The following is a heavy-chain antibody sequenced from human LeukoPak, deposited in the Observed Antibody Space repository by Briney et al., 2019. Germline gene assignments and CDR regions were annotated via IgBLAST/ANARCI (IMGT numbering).Heavy chain of an antibody. V-gene: IGHV3-21*01. D-gene: IGHD3-10*01. CDR2: ISSSSSYI. J-gene: IGHJ4*02. Sequence: PGRSLRPFYAPSSLTFTIYSTNSVSLHPGKWLEWVSSISSSSSYIYYADSVKGRFTISRDNAKNSLYLQMNSLRAEDTAVYYCARDLMGLWFGGPDYWGQGTLVTASS. CDR3: ARDLMGLWFGGPDY. CDR1: SLTFTIYS.